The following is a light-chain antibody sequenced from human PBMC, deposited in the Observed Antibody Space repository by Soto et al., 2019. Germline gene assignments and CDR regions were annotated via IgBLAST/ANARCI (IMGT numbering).Light chain of an antibody. CDR2: KAS. CDR3: QVCNTY. J-gene: IGKJ3*01. V-gene: IGKV1-5*03. CDR1: QNINNW. Sequence: DIQVTQSPSTLSASVGDRVTITCRASQNINNWLAWYQQKPGKAPKLLIYKASTLNSGIPARFSGSGSGTDFTLTISSLQPDDFASYYCQVCNTYFGPGTTVDI.